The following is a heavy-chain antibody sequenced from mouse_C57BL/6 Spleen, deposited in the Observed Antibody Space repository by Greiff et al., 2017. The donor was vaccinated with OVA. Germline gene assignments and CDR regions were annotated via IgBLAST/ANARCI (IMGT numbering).Heavy chain of an antibody. Sequence: VQLKQSGPELVKPGASVKIPCKASGYTFTDYNMDWVKQSHGKSLEWIGDINPNNGGTIYNQKFKGKATLTVDKSSSTAYMELRSLTSEDTAVYYCARGTTVVYGYFDVWGTGTTVTVSS. CDR1: GYTFTDYN. J-gene: IGHJ1*03. D-gene: IGHD1-1*01. CDR3: ARGTTVVYGYFDV. CDR2: INPNNGGT. V-gene: IGHV1-18*01.